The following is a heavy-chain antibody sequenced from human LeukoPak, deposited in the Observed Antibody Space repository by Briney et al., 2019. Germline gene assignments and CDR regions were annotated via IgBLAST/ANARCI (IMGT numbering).Heavy chain of an antibody. V-gene: IGHV3-30*04. J-gene: IGHJ5*02. D-gene: IGHD3-3*02. CDR3: ARGLAEDLASGEFGP. CDR2: ISYDGSNK. Sequence: GGSLRLSCAASGFTFSSYAMHWVRQAPGKGLEWVAVISYDGSNKYYADSVKGRFTISRDNSKNTLYLQMNSLRAEDTAIYYCARGLAEDLASGEFGPWGQGILVTVPS. CDR1: GFTFSSYA.